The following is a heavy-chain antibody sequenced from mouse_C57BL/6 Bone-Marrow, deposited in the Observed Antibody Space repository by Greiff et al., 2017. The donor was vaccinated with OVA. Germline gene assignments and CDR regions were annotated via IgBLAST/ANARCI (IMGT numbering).Heavy chain of an antibody. Sequence: VQLQQPGAELVKPGASVKLSCKASGYTFTRYWMHWVKQRPGQGLEWIGMIHPNSGSTNYNEKFKSKATLTVDKSSSTAYMQLSSLTSEDSAVDYCARDGSYWYFDVWGTGTTVTVSS. J-gene: IGHJ1*03. V-gene: IGHV1-64*01. CDR2: IHPNSGST. CDR1: GYTFTRYW. CDR3: ARDGSYWYFDV.